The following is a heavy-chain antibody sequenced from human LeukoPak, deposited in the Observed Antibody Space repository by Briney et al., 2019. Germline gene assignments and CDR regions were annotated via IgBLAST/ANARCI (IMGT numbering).Heavy chain of an antibody. D-gene: IGHD3-22*01. CDR2: INPSGGST. Sequence: ASVKVSCKASGYTFTSYYMHWVRQAPGQGLEWMGIINPSGGSTSYAQKFQGRVTMTRDTSTSTVYMELSSLRSEDTAVYYCAREGLNYYDSSGYLIGYFLHWGQGTLVTVSS. CDR3: AREGLNYYDSSGYLIGYFLH. V-gene: IGHV1-46*01. CDR1: GYTFTSYY. J-gene: IGHJ1*01.